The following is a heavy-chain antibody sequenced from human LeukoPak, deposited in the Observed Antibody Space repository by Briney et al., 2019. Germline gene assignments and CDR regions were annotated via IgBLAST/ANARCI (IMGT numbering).Heavy chain of an antibody. CDR1: GYTFTSYA. CDR3: ARGGHCSSTSCYHYYFDY. D-gene: IGHD2-2*01. J-gene: IGHJ4*02. Sequence: ASVKVSCKASGYTFTSYAMHWVRQAPGQRLEWMGWINAGNGNTKYSQKFQGRVTITRDTSASTAYMELSSLRSEDTAVYYYARGGHCSSTSCYHYYFDYWGQGTLVTVSS. CDR2: INAGNGNT. V-gene: IGHV1-3*01.